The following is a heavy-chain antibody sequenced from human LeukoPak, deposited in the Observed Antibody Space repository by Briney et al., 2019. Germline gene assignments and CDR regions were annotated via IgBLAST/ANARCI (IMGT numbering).Heavy chain of an antibody. CDR3: ARPHSITGTTPPGY. Sequence: GASVKVSCKXSGYTFTSCDINWVRQATGEGLEWMGWMNPNSGNTGYAQKFQGRVTMIRNTSISTAYMELSSLRSEDTAVYYCARPHSITGTTPPGYWGQGTLVTVSS. D-gene: IGHD1-7*01. V-gene: IGHV1-8*01. J-gene: IGHJ4*02. CDR1: GYTFTSCD. CDR2: MNPNSGNT.